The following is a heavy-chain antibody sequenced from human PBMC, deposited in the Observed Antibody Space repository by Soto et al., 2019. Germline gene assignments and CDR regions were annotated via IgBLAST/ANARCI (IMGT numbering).Heavy chain of an antibody. CDR2: ISGSGGST. D-gene: IGHD5-12*01. J-gene: IGHJ6*02. CDR1: GFTFSSYA. Sequence: GGSLRLSCAASGFTFSSYAMSWVRQAPGKGLEWVSAISGSGGSTYYADSVKGRFTISRDNSKNTLYLQMNSLRAEDTAVYYCVVATFLYYYYGMDVWGQGTTVTVSS. V-gene: IGHV3-23*01. CDR3: VVATFLYYYYGMDV.